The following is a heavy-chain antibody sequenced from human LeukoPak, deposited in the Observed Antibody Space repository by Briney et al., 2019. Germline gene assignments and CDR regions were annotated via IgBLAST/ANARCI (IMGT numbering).Heavy chain of an antibody. J-gene: IGHJ4*02. CDR1: GFTFDDYA. Sequence: GGSLRLSCAASGFTFDDYAMHWVRQAPGKGLDWVSLISGDGGSTYYADSVKGRFTISRDNSKNSLYLQMNSLRTEDTALYYCAKDITLLGIVGATDDYWGQGTLVTVSS. CDR3: AKDITLLGIVGATDDY. CDR2: ISGDGGST. V-gene: IGHV3-43*02. D-gene: IGHD1-26*01.